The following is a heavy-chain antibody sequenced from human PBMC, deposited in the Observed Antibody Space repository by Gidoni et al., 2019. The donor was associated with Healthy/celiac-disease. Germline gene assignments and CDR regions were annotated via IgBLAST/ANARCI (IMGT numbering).Heavy chain of an antibody. J-gene: IGHJ4*02. CDR2: NNHSGST. CDR3: ATLYGDGAC. Sequence: QVQLQQWGAGLLKPSETLSLTCAVYGGSFSGYYWRWTRQPPGKGLEWIGENNHSGSTNYNPSLKSRVTISVDTSKNQFSVKLSAVTAADTAVYYCATLYGDGACWGQGTLVTVSS. CDR1: GGSFSGYY. D-gene: IGHD4-17*01. V-gene: IGHV4-34*01.